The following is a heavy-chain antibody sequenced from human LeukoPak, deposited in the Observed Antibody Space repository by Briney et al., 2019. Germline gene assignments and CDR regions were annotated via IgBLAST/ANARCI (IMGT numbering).Heavy chain of an antibody. CDR2: MNPNSGNT. D-gene: IGHD3/OR15-3a*01. Sequence: GSVKVSCKASGYTFTSYDMNWVRQATGQGLQWLGWMNPNSGNTRYAQNFQGRVTMTMNTSITTAYMELSSLRSEDTAVYYCARALSWTTESYYYMDVWGKGTTVTVSS. J-gene: IGHJ6*03. CDR1: GYTFTSYD. V-gene: IGHV1-8*01. CDR3: ARALSWTTESYYYMDV.